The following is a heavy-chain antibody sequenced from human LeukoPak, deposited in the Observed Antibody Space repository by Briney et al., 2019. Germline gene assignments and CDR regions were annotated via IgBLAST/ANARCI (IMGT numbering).Heavy chain of an antibody. Sequence: SXXVSCKXSGYTFTGYYMHWVQQAPGQGLEWMGRINPNSGGTNYTQKFQGRVTMTRDTSITTAYMELSRLRSDDTAVYYCARVVSDRRGWSIDCWGQGTLVTVSS. D-gene: IGHD6-19*01. J-gene: IGHJ4*02. CDR1: GYTFTGYY. V-gene: IGHV1-2*06. CDR2: INPNSGGT. CDR3: ARVVSDRRGWSIDC.